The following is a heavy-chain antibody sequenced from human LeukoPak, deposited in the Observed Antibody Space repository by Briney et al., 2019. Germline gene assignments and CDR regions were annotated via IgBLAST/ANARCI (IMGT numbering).Heavy chain of an antibody. Sequence: GASVKVSCKASGYTFTSYGISWVRQAPGQGLEWMGWISAYNGNTNYAQKLQGRVTMTTDTSTSTAYMELRSLRSDDTAVYYCATDGVAVIWSRREIVAYALDIWGRGTMVTVSS. CDR3: ATDGVAVIWSRREIVAYALDI. D-gene: IGHD3-16*02. CDR1: GYTFTSYG. J-gene: IGHJ3*02. CDR2: ISAYNGNT. V-gene: IGHV1-18*01.